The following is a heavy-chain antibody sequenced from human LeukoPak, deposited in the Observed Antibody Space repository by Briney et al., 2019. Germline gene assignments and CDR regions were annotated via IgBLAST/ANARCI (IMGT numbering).Heavy chain of an antibody. CDR3: ARRFCSNGVCYDDRGAFDI. CDR1: GGTFSSYA. Sequence: GASVKVSCKASGGTFSSYAINWVRQAPGQGLEWMGGIIPIFGTTNYAQKLQGRLTTTADKSTSTVYMALSSLRSEDTAVYYCARRFCSNGVCYDDRGAFDIWGQGTMVTVSS. D-gene: IGHD2-8*01. J-gene: IGHJ3*02. V-gene: IGHV1-69*06. CDR2: IIPIFGTT.